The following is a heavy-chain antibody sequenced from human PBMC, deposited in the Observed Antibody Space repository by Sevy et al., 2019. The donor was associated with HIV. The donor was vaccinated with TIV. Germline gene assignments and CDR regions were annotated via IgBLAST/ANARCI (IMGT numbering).Heavy chain of an antibody. CDR3: ASRAPYYYDSSGYQGYYFDY. V-gene: IGHV4-39*01. D-gene: IGHD3-22*01. CDR2: IYYSGST. CDR1: GGSISSSSYY. J-gene: IGHJ4*02. Sequence: SETLSLTCTVSGGSISSSSYYWGWIRQPPGKGLEWIGSIYYSGSTYYNPSLKSRVTISVDTSKTQFSLKLSSVTAADTAVYYCASRAPYYYDSSGYQGYYFDYWGQGTLVTVSS.